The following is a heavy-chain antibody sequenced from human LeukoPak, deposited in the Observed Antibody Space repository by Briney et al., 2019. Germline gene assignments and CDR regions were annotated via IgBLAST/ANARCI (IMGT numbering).Heavy chain of an antibody. CDR1: GFIFSTSW. D-gene: IGHD3/OR15-3a*01. V-gene: IGHV3-7*04. CDR3: AKDGRTSPH. CDR2: IKTDGSEK. J-gene: IGHJ4*02. Sequence: PGGSLRLSCSASGFIFSTSWMSWVRQAPGRGPEWVANIKTDGSEKFYVDSVKGRFTISRDNAKNSLYLQMNSLRAEDTAVYYCAKDGRTSPHWGQGTLVTVSS.